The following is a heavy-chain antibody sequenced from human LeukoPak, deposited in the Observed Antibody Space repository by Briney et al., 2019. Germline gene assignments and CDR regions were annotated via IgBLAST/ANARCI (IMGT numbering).Heavy chain of an antibody. V-gene: IGHV3-53*01. J-gene: IGHJ6*02. CDR2: IYSGGST. CDR1: GFTVSSNY. CDR3: ARESPPSSYYYYYGMDV. Sequence: GGSLRLSCAASGFTVSSNYMSWVRQAPGKGLEWVSVIYSGGSTYYADSVKGRFTISRDNSKNTLYLQMNSLRAEDTAVYYCARESPPSSYYYYYGMDVWGQGTTVTVSS.